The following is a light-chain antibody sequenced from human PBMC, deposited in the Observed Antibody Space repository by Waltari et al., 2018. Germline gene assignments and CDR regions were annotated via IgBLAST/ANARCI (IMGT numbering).Light chain of an antibody. CDR1: GSNIWSNF. CDR3: GTWDSSLSVV. CDR2: DNN. J-gene: IGLJ2*01. V-gene: IGLV1-51*01. Sequence: QSVLTQPPSVSAAAGQKVTISCSGSGSNIWSNFVSWYQQLPGTAPKLLIFDNNKRPSGIPDRFSGSKSGSSATLGIAGLQTGDEAEYYCGTWDSSLSVVFGGGTKLTVL.